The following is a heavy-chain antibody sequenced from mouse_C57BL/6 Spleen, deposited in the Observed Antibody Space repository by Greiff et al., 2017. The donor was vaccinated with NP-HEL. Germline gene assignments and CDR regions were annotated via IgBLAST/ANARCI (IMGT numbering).Heavy chain of an antibody. Sequence: QVQLQQSGAELVRPGASVKLSCKASGYTFTDYYINWVKQRPGQGLEWIERIYPGSGNTYYNEKFKGKATLTADKSSSTAYMQLSSLTSEDSAVSVGARDGGGGVYFDVWGTGTTVTVSS. J-gene: IGHJ1*03. CDR3: ARDGGGGVYFDV. CDR2: IYPGSGNT. CDR1: GYTFTDYY. V-gene: IGHV1-76*01.